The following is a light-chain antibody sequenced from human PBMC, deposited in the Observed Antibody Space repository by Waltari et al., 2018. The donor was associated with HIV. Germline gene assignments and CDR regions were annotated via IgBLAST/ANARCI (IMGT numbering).Light chain of an antibody. CDR3: QQYKNWPLT. CDR2: DAS. CDR1: QSVSTS. Sequence: EIVMTQSPGPLPVSPGEGASLSCSASQSVSTSLAWYQQKPGQTPTLIVYDASTRATGVPDRFSGGGSGTDFTLTISSLQSEDFAVYYCQQYKNWPLTFGGGTKVETK. J-gene: IGKJ4*01. V-gene: IGKV3D-15*01.